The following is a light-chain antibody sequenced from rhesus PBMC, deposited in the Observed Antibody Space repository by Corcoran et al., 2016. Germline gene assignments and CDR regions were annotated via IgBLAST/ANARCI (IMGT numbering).Light chain of an antibody. CDR2: GAS. J-gene: IGKJ3*01. V-gene: IGKV1-22*01. Sequence: DIQMTQSPSSLSVPLGDTVTITCRASQDINSWLAWYQQKSGKAPKLLIYGASNLQTGVPSRFSGGGSGTDFSLTINSLQSEDFATYYCQQYSTRPFTFGPGTKLGIK. CDR3: QQYSTRPFT. CDR1: QDINSW.